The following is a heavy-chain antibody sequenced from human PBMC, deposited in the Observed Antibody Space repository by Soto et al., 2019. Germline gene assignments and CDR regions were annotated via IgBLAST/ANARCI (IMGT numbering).Heavy chain of an antibody. V-gene: IGHV3-30-3*01. CDR3: ARDASDSSGNPDY. CDR2: ISYDGSNK. Sequence: QPGWSLRLACASSGFTFISYAMQWVRQAPGKGLEWVAVISYDGSNKYYADSVKGRFTISRDNSKNTLYLQMNSLRAEDTAVYYCARDASDSSGNPDYWGQGTLVTVS. CDR1: GFTFISYA. J-gene: IGHJ4*02. D-gene: IGHD3-22*01.